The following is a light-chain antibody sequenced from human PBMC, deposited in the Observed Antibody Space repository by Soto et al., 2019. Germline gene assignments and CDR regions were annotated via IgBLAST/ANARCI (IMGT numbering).Light chain of an antibody. V-gene: IGKV3-15*01. CDR1: QNIGTN. CDR2: AAS. CDR3: QQYKNWPPWT. Sequence: EIVMTQSPATLSVSPEERATLSCRASQNIGTNFAWFQQKPGQAPRLLIYAASISATHFPARVSGSRSGTEFTLTIIGLQSDDFAVYFCQQYKNWPPWTFGHGTKVEIK. J-gene: IGKJ1*01.